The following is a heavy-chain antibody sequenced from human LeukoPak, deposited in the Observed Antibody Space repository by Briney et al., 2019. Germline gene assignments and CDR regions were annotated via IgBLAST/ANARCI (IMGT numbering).Heavy chain of an antibody. D-gene: IGHD6-19*01. V-gene: IGHV1-2*02. Sequence: ASVKVSCKASGYTFTGYYIHWVRQAPGQGLEWMGWINPNSGGTNHAQKFQGRVTMTRDTSISTVYMELSRLRSDDTAVYYCARDYTGSGWLDYWGQGALVTVSS. CDR1: GYTFTGYY. CDR2: INPNSGGT. J-gene: IGHJ4*02. CDR3: ARDYTGSGWLDY.